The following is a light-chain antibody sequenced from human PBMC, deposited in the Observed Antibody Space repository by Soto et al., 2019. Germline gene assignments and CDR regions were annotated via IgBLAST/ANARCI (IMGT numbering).Light chain of an antibody. CDR1: SSDIGTYNY. CDR3: SSYTSSSPLVV. J-gene: IGLJ2*01. CDR2: EVI. Sequence: QSVLTQPASVSGSPGHSITISCTGTSSDIGTYNYVSWYQQYAGKVPKLIIYEVINRPSGVSNRFSGSKSGNTASLTISGLQAEDEADYYCSSYTSSSPLVVFGGGTKVTVL. V-gene: IGLV2-14*01.